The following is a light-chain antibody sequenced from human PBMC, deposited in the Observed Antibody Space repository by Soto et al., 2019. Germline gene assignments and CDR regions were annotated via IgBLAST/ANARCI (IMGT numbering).Light chain of an antibody. V-gene: IGKV3-20*01. CDR3: QQYGSSPRT. Sequence: EVVLTQSPGTLSLSPGERATLSCRASQRVSSSYLAWYQQKPGQAPRLLIHGASSRATGIPDRFSGSGSGTDFTLTINRLEPEDFAVYYCQQYGSSPRTFGQGTTVEIK. J-gene: IGKJ1*01. CDR1: QRVSSSY. CDR2: GAS.